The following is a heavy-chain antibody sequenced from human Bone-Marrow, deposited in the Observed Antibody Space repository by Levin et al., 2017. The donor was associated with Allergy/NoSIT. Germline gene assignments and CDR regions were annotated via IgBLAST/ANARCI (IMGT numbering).Heavy chain of an antibody. CDR2: IIPILGIA. CDR1: GGTFSSYT. D-gene: IGHD3-9*01. J-gene: IGHJ4*02. CDR3: ARDHDILTGGFDY. V-gene: IGHV1-69*04. Sequence: VASVKVSCKASGGTFSSYTISWVRQAPGQGLEWMGRIIPILGIANYAQKFQGRVTITADKSTSTAYMELSSLRSEDTAVYYCARDHDILTGGFDYWGQGTLVTVSS.